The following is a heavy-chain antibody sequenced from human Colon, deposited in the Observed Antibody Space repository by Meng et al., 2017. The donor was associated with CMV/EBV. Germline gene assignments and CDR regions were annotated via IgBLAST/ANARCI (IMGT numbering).Heavy chain of an antibody. Sequence: GESLKISCTASGFMFGTSGMHWVRQAPGRGLEWVANIWSDESNGDYAESVKGRFRISRDNSKNTLYLQMNSLRVEDMGVYYCVKDRGWNNEFYFKVWGQGTLVTVSS. V-gene: IGHV3-33*06. CDR3: VKDRGWNNEFYFKV. CDR2: IWSDESNG. J-gene: IGHJ1*01. D-gene: IGHD1/OR15-1a*01. CDR1: GFMFGTSG.